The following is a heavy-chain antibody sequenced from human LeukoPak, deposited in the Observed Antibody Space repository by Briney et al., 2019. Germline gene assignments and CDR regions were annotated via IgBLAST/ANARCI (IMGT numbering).Heavy chain of an antibody. D-gene: IGHD1-26*01. CDR2: IYHSGST. CDR3: AREEYSGRSQDY. V-gene: IGHV4-30-2*01. Sequence: SETLSLTCTVSGGSISSGGYYWSWIRQPPGKGLEWIGYIYHSGSTYYNPSLKSRVTISVDRSKNQFSLKLSSVTAANTAVYYCAREEYSGRSQDYWGQGTLVTVSS. J-gene: IGHJ4*02. CDR1: GGSISSGGYY.